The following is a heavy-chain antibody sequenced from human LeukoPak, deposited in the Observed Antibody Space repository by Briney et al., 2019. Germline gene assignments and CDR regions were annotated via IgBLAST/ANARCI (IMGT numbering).Heavy chain of an antibody. D-gene: IGHD1-26*01. Sequence: SETLSLTCTVSGGSISSYLWSWIRQPAGKGLEWICYIYYSGSTTYNPPLKSRVTILVDTSKNQFSLKVSSVTAADTAVYYCARGQYSGSCFDNWGQGSLVTVSS. CDR1: GGSISSYL. J-gene: IGHJ4*02. CDR3: ARGQYSGSCFDN. V-gene: IGHV4-59*01. CDR2: IYYSGST.